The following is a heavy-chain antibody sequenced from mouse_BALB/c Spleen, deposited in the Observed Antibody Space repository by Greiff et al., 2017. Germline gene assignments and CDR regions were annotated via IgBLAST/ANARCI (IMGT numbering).Heavy chain of an antibody. V-gene: IGHV1-55*01. CDR1: GYNFTSYW. CDR2: IYPGSGST. D-gene: IGHD1-1*01. J-gene: IGHJ4*01. Sequence: QVQLQQPGAELVKPGTSVKLSCKASGYNFTSYWINWVKLRPGQGLEWIGDIYPGSGSTNYNEKFKSKATLTVDTSSSTAYMQLSSLASEDSALYYCAFSLRGAMDDWGQGTSVTVSS. CDR3: AFSLRGAMDD.